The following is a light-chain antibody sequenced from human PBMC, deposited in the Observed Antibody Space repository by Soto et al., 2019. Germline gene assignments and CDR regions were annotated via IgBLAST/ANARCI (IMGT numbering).Light chain of an antibody. CDR1: QSVSSY. J-gene: IGKJ4*02. CDR2: DAS. CDR3: QDYTILPRT. Sequence: DTRSSSPGGRASLSCRASQSVSSYLAWYQQKPGQAPRLLIYDASNRATGIPARFSGRGSGTDFTLTISSLQSEDFAGYCCQDYTILPRTFGERTK. V-gene: IGKV3-11*01.